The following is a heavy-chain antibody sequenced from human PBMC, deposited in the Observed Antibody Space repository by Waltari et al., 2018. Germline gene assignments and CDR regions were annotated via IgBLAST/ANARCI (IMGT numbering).Heavy chain of an antibody. D-gene: IGHD3-10*02. J-gene: IGHJ6*02. CDR2: ISGDGTSS. CDR3: ARLMLSHPENGMDV. CDR1: GFAFSNYW. V-gene: IGHV3-74*01. Sequence: EVQLVESGGGFFQPGGSLRLSCEASGFAFSNYWIHWVRQAPGRGLEWVSGISGDGTSSRNADSVGGRFSISRDNYKNTVYLQIHSLRAEDTAVFYCARLMLSHPENGMDVWGQGTSVTVS.